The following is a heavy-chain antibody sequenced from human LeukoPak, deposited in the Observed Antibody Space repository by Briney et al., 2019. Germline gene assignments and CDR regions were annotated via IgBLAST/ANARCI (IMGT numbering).Heavy chain of an antibody. CDR1: GGSFSGYY. D-gene: IGHD3-9*01. J-gene: IGHJ5*01. CDR2: INHSGST. V-gene: IGHV4-34*01. CDR3: ARAPTAYYRRWFDS. Sequence: SEPLSLTCVVYGGSFSGYYWSWIRQSREKGLEWIGEINHSGSTNYNPSLKSRVTISVDTSRNQFSLKLTSVTAADAAVYYCARAPTAYYRRWFDSWGQGTLVTVSS.